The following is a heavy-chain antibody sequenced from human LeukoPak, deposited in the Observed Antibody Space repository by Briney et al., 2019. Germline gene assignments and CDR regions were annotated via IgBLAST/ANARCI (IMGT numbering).Heavy chain of an antibody. V-gene: IGHV3-11*01. D-gene: IGHD5-12*01. J-gene: IGHJ5*02. CDR2: ISSSGSTI. CDR1: GFTFSDYY. Sequence: GGSLRLSCAASGFTFSDYYMAWIRQAPGKGLEWVSYISSSGSTIYYADSVKGRFTISRDNAKNSLYLQMNSQRAEDTAVYYCARDLLSGYESNNWFDPWGQGTLVTVSS. CDR3: ARDLLSGYESNNWFDP.